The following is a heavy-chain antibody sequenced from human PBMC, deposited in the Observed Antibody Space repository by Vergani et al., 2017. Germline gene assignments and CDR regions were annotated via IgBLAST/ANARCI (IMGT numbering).Heavy chain of an antibody. CDR1: GFTFDDYS. Sequence: EVQLVESGGVVVQPGGSLRLSCAASGFTFDDYSIHWVRQAPGKGLEWVSLISWDGGSTYYADSVKGRFTISRDNSRNSLYLQMNSLRTEDTALYYCAKDSYSSSWYVIDYWGQGTLVTVSS. CDR2: ISWDGGST. V-gene: IGHV3-43*01. CDR3: AKDSYSSSWYVIDY. D-gene: IGHD6-13*01. J-gene: IGHJ4*02.